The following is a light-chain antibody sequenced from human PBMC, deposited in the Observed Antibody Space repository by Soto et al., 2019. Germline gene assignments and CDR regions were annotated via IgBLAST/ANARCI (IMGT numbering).Light chain of an antibody. CDR1: QSVSSN. V-gene: IGKV3-15*01. Sequence: EIVMTQSPATLSVSPGERATLSCRASQSVSSNLAWYQQKPGQAPRLLIYGASTRATGIPARFSGSGSGTEFTLTISSLQSEDFAAYYCQQSYNTPYTFGQGTKLEI. J-gene: IGKJ2*01. CDR2: GAS. CDR3: QQSYNTPYT.